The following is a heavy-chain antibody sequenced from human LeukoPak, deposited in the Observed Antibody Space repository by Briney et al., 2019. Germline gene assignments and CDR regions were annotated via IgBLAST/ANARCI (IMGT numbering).Heavy chain of an antibody. V-gene: IGHV4-38-2*01. D-gene: IGHD3-22*01. CDR1: GYSISSGYY. CDR3: ARQGYYYDSSGHQSGLFDY. CDR2: IYHSGST. J-gene: IGHJ4*02. Sequence: SETLSLTCAVSGYSISSGYYWGWIRQPPGKGLEWIGSIYHSGSTYYNPSLKSRVTISVDTSKNQFSLKLSSVTAADTAVYYCARQGYYYDSSGHQSGLFDYWGQETLVTVSS.